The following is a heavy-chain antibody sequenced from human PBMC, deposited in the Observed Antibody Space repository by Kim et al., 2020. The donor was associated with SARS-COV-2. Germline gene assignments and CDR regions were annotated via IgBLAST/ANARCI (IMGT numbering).Heavy chain of an antibody. CDR3: AREGVATIWANFDF. D-gene: IGHD5-12*01. Sequence: SETLSLICTVSGASLSSGSPYWSWIRQHPVKGLEWIGYIFHSGNTYYNPSLENRVTISVDTSKNQFHLNLTSVTAADTSVYFCAREGVATIWANFDFWG. V-gene: IGHV4-31*03. J-gene: IGHJ4*01. CDR1: GASLSSGSPY. CDR2: IFHSGNT.